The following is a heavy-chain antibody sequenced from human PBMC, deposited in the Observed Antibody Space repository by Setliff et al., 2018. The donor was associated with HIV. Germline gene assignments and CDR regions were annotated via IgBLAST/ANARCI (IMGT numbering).Heavy chain of an antibody. V-gene: IGHV1-3*01. CDR3: ARDYDSSGYYYSSHDAFNI. J-gene: IGHJ3*02. Sequence: ASVKVSCKASGYTFTTYVIHWVRQAPGQRLEWMGWINAGNGNTEYSQKFQGRVTITRDTSASTAYMELSSLRSEDTAVYYCARDYDSSGYYYSSHDAFNIWGQGTMVTVSS. D-gene: IGHD3-22*01. CDR2: INAGNGNT. CDR1: GYTFTTYV.